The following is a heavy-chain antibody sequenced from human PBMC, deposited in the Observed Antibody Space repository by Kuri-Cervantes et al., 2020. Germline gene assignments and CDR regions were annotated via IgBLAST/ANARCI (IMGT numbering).Heavy chain of an antibody. CDR2: IRYDGSNK. Sequence: GGSLRLSCAASGFTFSSYGMHWVRQAPGKGLEWVAFIRYDGSNKYYADSVKGRFTISRDNSKNTLYLQMNSLRAEDTAVYYCAETLESRSGGSDYWGQGTLVTVSS. D-gene: IGHD2-8*02. J-gene: IGHJ4*02. CDR1: GFTFSSYG. CDR3: AETLESRSGGSDY. V-gene: IGHV3-30*02.